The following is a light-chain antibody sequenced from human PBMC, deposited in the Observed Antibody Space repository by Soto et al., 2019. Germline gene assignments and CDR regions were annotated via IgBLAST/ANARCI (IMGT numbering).Light chain of an antibody. V-gene: IGKV3-11*01. Sequence: IVLTQSPATLSLSPGERATLSCRASQSVTNSLAWYQQKPGQARRLLIYDAANRATGIPVKFSGSGSGTDFTLTISSLEPEDFAVYYCQQRSNWLYTFGQGTKLEIK. CDR2: DAA. J-gene: IGKJ2*01. CDR1: QSVTNS. CDR3: QQRSNWLYT.